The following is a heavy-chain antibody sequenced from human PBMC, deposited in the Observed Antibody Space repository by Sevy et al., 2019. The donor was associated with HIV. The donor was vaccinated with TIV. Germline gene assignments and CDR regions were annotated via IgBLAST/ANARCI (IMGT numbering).Heavy chain of an antibody. V-gene: IGHV4-31*03. CDR1: GGSISSGGYY. CDR3: ATGAGYCSSTSCYKVRDYYYGMDV. Sequence: SETLSLTCTVSGGSISSGGYYWSWIRQHPGKGLEWIGYIYYSGSTYYNPSLKSRVTISVDTSKNQFSLKLSSVTAADTAVDYCATGAGYCSSTSCYKVRDYYYGMDVWGQGTTVTVSS. CDR2: IYYSGST. D-gene: IGHD2-2*02. J-gene: IGHJ6*02.